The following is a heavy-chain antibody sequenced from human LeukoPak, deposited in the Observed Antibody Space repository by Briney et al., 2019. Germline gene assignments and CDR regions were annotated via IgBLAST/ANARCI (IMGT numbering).Heavy chain of an antibody. V-gene: IGHV3-23*01. Sequence: AGGSLRLSCAASGFTFSSYAMSWVRQAPGKGLEWVSAISGSGGSTYYADSVKGRFTISRDDSKNTLYLQMNSLRAEDTAVYYCAKDRGAVAGIGYWGQGTLVTVSS. D-gene: IGHD6-19*01. CDR2: ISGSGGST. J-gene: IGHJ4*02. CDR3: AKDRGAVAGIGY. CDR1: GFTFSSYA.